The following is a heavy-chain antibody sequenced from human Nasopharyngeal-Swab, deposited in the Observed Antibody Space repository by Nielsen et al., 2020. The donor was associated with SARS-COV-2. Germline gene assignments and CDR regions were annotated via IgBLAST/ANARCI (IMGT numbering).Heavy chain of an antibody. D-gene: IGHD5-24*01. Sequence: GESLQISRTVSGFTFSSYGMHWVRQAPGKGLEWVAVIWYDGSYKYYGDSVKGRFTISRDNSKNTLYLEMNNLRVEDTAVYYCARDRVGWLQLSPDAFDIWGQGTMVTVSS. J-gene: IGHJ3*02. CDR1: GFTFSSYG. CDR2: IWYDGSYK. V-gene: IGHV3-33*01. CDR3: ARDRVGWLQLSPDAFDI.